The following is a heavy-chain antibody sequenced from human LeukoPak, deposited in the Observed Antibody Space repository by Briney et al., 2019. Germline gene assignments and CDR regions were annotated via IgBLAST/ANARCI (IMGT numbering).Heavy chain of an antibody. CDR1: GFTFTNAW. J-gene: IGHJ3*02. D-gene: IGHD1-26*01. CDR2: IYSGGST. CDR3: ARVGGLDAFDI. Sequence: PGGSLRLSCAASGFTFTNAWMSWVRQAPGKGLEWVSVIYSGGSTYYTDSVKGRFTISRHNSQNTLFLQMNSLRAEDTAVYYCARVGGLDAFDIWGQGTIATVSS. V-gene: IGHV3-53*04.